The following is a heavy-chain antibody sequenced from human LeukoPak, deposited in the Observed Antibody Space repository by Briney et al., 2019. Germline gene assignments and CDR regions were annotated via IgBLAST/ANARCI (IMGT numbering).Heavy chain of an antibody. CDR1: GYAFTGYY. D-gene: IGHD3-22*01. J-gene: IGHJ4*02. CDR2: INPNSGGT. Sequence: ASVKVSCKASGYAFTGYYMHWVRQAPGQGLEWMGWINPNSGGTNYAQKFQGRVTMTRDTSISTAYMELSRLRSDDTAVYYCARGGDFTYYYDSSGYSHRLNYWGQGTLVTVSS. V-gene: IGHV1-2*02. CDR3: ARGGDFTYYYDSSGYSHRLNY.